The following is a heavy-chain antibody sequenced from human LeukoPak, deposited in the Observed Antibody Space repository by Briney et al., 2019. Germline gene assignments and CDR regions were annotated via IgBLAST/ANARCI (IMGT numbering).Heavy chain of an antibody. J-gene: IGHJ5*02. CDR1: GGSISSGGYY. CDR3: ARYCSSTNCYKGGFDP. D-gene: IGHD2-2*02. Sequence: SETLSLTCTVSGGSISSGGYYWSWIRQHPGKGLEWIGYIYYSGSTYSNPSLKSRVTISVDTSKNQFSLNLGSVTAADTAVYYCARYCSSTNCYKGGFDPWGQGTLVTVSS. V-gene: IGHV4-31*03. CDR2: IYYSGST.